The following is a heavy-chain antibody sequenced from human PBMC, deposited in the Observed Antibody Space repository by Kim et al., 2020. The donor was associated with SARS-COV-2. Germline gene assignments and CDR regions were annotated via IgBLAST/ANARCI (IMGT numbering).Heavy chain of an antibody. CDR2: TYYRSKWYN. D-gene: IGHD2-2*01. CDR3: ARDPPRLGYCSSTSCYPYYYYGMDV. CDR1: GDSVSSNSAA. Sequence: SQTLSLTCAISGDSVSSNSAAWNWIRQSPSRGLEWLGRTYYRSKWYNDYAVSVKSRITINPDTSKNQFSLQLNSVTPEDTAVYYCARDPPRLGYCSSTSCYPYYYYGMDVWGQGTTVTVSS. J-gene: IGHJ6*02. V-gene: IGHV6-1*01.